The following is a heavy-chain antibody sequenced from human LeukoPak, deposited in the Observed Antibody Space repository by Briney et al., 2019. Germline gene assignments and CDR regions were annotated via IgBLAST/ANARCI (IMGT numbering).Heavy chain of an antibody. V-gene: IGHV4-59*08. Sequence: SETLSLTCTVSGGAISSYYWSWIRQPPGKGLEWIGSIYYSGSTYYNPSLKSRVTISVDTSKNQFSLKLSSVTAADTAVYYCARGSSRRSSSRYYFDYWGQGTLVTVSS. CDR2: IYYSGST. CDR3: ARGSSRRSSSRYYFDY. D-gene: IGHD6-13*01. J-gene: IGHJ4*02. CDR1: GGAISSYY.